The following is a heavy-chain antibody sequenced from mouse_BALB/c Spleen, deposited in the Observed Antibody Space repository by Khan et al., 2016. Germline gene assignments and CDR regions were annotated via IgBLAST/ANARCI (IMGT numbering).Heavy chain of an antibody. Sequence: VRLQQSGAELVKPGASVKLSCTASGFNIKDTYMHWVKQRPEQGLEWIGRIDPANGNTKYDPKFQGKATITADTSSKTAYLQLSSLTSEDTAVYYCSRAPFYYGIYPDYWGQGTTLTVSS. J-gene: IGHJ2*01. CDR1: GFNIKDTY. D-gene: IGHD2-1*01. V-gene: IGHV14-3*02. CDR2: IDPANGNT. CDR3: SRAPFYYGIYPDY.